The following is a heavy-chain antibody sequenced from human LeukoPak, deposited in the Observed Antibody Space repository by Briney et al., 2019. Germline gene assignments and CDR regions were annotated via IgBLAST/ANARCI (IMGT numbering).Heavy chain of an antibody. V-gene: IGHV3-23*01. CDR3: AKDKRYSATKTYYFDY. Sequence: PGGSLRLSCAASGFTFSSYAMHWVRQAPGKGLEWVSAISGSGGSTYYADSVKGRFTISRDNSKNTLYLQMNSLRAEDTAVYYCAKDKRYSATKTYYFDYWGQGTLVTVSS. CDR2: ISGSGGST. CDR1: GFTFSSYA. J-gene: IGHJ4*02. D-gene: IGHD6-13*01.